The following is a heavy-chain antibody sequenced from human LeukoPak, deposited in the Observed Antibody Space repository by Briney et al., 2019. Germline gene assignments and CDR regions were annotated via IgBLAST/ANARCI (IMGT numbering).Heavy chain of an antibody. D-gene: IGHD4-11*01. J-gene: IGHJ4*02. V-gene: IGHV4-4*02. CDR3: ARHDRTVGYGNFDY. CDR1: GGSISSSNW. CDR2: IYHSGST. Sequence: SGTLSLTCAVSGGSISSSNWWSWVRQPPGKGLEWIGEIYHSGSTNYNPSLKSRVTISVDTSKNQFSLKLSSVTAADTAVYYCARHDRTVGYGNFDYWGQGTLVTVSS.